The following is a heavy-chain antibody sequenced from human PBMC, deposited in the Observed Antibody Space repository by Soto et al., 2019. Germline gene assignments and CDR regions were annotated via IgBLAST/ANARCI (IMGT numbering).Heavy chain of an antibody. Sequence: QVQLQESGPGLVKASGTLSLTCAVSGGSISSSTWWSWVRQPPGKGLEWIGEIHHAGITNYNPSLKSRVSISIDKPKNQFSRNLNSVTAADTAVYYCARYPGDYVFDYWGQGTLATVSS. V-gene: IGHV4-4*02. CDR3: ARYPGDYVFDY. CDR2: IHHAGIT. D-gene: IGHD4-17*01. CDR1: GGSISSSTW. J-gene: IGHJ4*02.